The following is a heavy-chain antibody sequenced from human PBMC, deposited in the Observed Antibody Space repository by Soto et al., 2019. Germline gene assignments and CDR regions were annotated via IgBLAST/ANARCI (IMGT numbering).Heavy chain of an antibody. CDR3: ASRYYGSGSISTFDY. CDR1: GGTFSSYA. CDR2: IIPIFGTA. J-gene: IGHJ4*02. V-gene: IGHV1-69*01. D-gene: IGHD3-10*01. Sequence: QVQLVQSGAEVKKPGSSVKVSCKASGGTFSSYAISWVRQAPGQGLEWMGGIIPIFGTANYAPKFQGRVTFTADESTSTAYMELRSLRSEDTSVYYCASRYYGSGSISTFDYWGQGTLVTVSS.